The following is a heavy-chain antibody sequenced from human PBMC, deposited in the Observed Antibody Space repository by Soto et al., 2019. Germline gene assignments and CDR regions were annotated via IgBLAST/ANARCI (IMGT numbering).Heavy chain of an antibody. CDR1: GGTFSSYA. J-gene: IGHJ3*02. CDR3: ARDCRASYSSSWLGGAFDI. CDR2: IIPIFGTA. V-gene: IGHV1-69*13. D-gene: IGHD6-13*01. Sequence: SVKVSCKASGGTFSSYAISWVRQAPGQGLEWMGGIIPIFGTANYAQKFQGRVTITADESTSTVYMELSSLRSEDTAVYYCARDCRASYSSSWLGGAFDIWGQGTMVTVSS.